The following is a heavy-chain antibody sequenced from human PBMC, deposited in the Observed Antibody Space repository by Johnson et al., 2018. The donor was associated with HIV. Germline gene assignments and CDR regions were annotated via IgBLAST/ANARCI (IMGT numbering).Heavy chain of an antibody. CDR3: AKDRWELNDAFDI. J-gene: IGHJ3*02. Sequence: QVQLVESGGGVVQPGRSLRLSCAASGFTFSSYGMHWVRQAPGKGLEWVAVIWYDGSNKYYADSVKGRFTISRDNSKNTLYLQMNSLRAEETAVYYCAKDRWELNDAFDIWGQGTMVTVSS. D-gene: IGHD1-26*01. CDR2: IWYDGSNK. V-gene: IGHV3-33*06. CDR1: GFTFSSYG.